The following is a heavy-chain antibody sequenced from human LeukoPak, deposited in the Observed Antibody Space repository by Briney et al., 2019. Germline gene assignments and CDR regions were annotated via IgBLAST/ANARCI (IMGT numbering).Heavy chain of an antibody. CDR1: GFTFSSYS. V-gene: IGHV3-21*01. Sequence: GGSLRLSCAASGFTFSSYSMNWVRQAPGKGLEWVSSISSSSSYIYYADSVKGRFTISRDNAKNSLYLQMNSLRAEDTAVYYCARDPCSSTSCYETPFDYWGQGTLVTVFS. CDR3: ARDPCSSTSCYETPFDY. D-gene: IGHD2-2*01. CDR2: ISSSSSYI. J-gene: IGHJ4*02.